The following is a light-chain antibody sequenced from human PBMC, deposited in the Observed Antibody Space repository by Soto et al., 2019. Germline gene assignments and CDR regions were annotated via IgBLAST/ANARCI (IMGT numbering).Light chain of an antibody. CDR1: QSVSSN. CDR3: QQYNDWPLT. CDR2: DAS. J-gene: IGKJ4*01. V-gene: IGKV3D-15*01. Sequence: EIVMTQSPATLSVSPGERATLSCRASQSVSSNLAWYQQKPGQAPRLLIYDASKRATGIPARFSGSGSGTDFALTISSLQSEDFAVYYCQQYNDWPLTFGGGTKVDIK.